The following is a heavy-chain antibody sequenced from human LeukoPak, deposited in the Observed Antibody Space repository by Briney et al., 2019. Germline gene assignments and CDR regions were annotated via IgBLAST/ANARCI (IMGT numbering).Heavy chain of an antibody. CDR1: GGSFSGYY. CDR2: IYYSGST. J-gene: IGHJ3*02. CDR3: ARGSQTYYYDSSGLSIAFDI. Sequence: SETLSLTCAVYGGSFSGYYWSWIRQPPGKGLEWIGYIYYSGSTNYNPSLKSRVTISVDTSKNQFSLKLSSVTAADTAVYYCARGSQTYYYDSSGLSIAFDIWGQGTMVTVSS. V-gene: IGHV4-59*01. D-gene: IGHD3-22*01.